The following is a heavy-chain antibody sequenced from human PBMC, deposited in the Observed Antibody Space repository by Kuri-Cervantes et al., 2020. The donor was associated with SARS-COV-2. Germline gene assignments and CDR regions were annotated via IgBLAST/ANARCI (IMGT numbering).Heavy chain of an antibody. Sequence: LSLTCAPSGFTFSSYEMNWVRQAPGKGLEWVSYISSSGSTIYYADSVKGRFTISRDNAKNSLYLQMNSLRAEDTAVYYCARVVIPAALDYWGQGTMVTVSS. CDR2: ISSSGSTI. V-gene: IGHV3-48*03. CDR3: ARVVIPAALDY. CDR1: GFTFSSYE. J-gene: IGHJ4*02. D-gene: IGHD2-2*01.